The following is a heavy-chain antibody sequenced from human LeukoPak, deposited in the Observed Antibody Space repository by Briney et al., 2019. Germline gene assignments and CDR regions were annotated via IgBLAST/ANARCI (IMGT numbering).Heavy chain of an antibody. CDR3: ARNHNYTDHYNHMDV. J-gene: IGHJ6*03. D-gene: IGHD3-3*01. Sequence: ASVKVSCKASGYTFTSYYMHWVRQAPGQGLEWMGIINPSGGSTSYAQKFQGRVTMTRDMSTSTVYMELSSLRFEDTAVYYCARNHNYTDHYNHMDVWGRGTAITVSS. CDR2: INPSGGST. CDR1: GYTFTSYY. V-gene: IGHV1-46*01.